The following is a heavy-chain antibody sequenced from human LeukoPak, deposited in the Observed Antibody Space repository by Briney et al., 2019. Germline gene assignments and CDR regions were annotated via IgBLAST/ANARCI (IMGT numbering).Heavy chain of an antibody. CDR2: INPSGGST. Sequence: ASVKVSCKASGYTFTSYYMHWVRQAPGQGLEWMGIINPSGGSTSYAQKFQGRVTMTRDMSTSTVYMEVSSLRSEDTAVYYCARRSSRITISGVVDYYYYMDVWGKGTTVTVSS. J-gene: IGHJ6*03. V-gene: IGHV1-46*01. CDR1: GYTFTSYY. D-gene: IGHD3-3*01. CDR3: ARRSSRITISGVVDYYYYMDV.